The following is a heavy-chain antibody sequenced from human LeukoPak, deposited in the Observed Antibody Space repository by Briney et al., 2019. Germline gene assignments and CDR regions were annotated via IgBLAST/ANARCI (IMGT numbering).Heavy chain of an antibody. CDR2: INHSGST. CDR1: GGSFSGYY. Sequence: TSETLSLTCAVYGGSFSGYYWTWIRQPPGKGLGWIGEINHSGSTNYNPSLKSRVTISVDTSRNQFSLILTSVTAADTAVYFCARVRAAGSFDIWGQGTMVTVSS. V-gene: IGHV4-34*01. CDR3: ARVRAAGSFDI. J-gene: IGHJ3*02.